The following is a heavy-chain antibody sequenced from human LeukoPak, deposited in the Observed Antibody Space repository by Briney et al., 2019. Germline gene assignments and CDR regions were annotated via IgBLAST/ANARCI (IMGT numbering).Heavy chain of an antibody. CDR1: GGSISSSSYY. CDR2: IYYSGST. V-gene: IGHV4-39*01. D-gene: IGHD1-26*01. Sequence: PSETLSLTCTVSGGSISSSSYYWGWIRQPPGKGLEWIGSIYYSGSTYYNPSLKSRVTISVDTSKSQFSLKLSSVTAADTAVYYCASSPLYSGSSYFGYWGQGTLVTVSS. CDR3: ASSPLYSGSSYFGY. J-gene: IGHJ4*02.